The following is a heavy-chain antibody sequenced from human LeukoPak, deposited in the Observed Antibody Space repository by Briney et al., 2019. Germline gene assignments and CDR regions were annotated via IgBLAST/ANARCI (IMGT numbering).Heavy chain of an antibody. Sequence: ASVKVSCKASGYTFTSYGISWVRQAPGQGLEWMGWISAYNGNTNYAQKLQDRVTMTTDTSTSTAYMELRSLRSDDTAVYYCARIGANLGYCSSTSCYTYYYMDVWGKGTTVTVSS. CDR1: GYTFTSYG. D-gene: IGHD2-2*02. V-gene: IGHV1-18*01. CDR2: ISAYNGNT. J-gene: IGHJ6*03. CDR3: ARIGANLGYCSSTSCYTYYYMDV.